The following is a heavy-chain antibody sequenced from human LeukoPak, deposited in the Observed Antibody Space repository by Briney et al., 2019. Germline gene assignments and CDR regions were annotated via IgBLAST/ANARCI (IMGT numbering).Heavy chain of an antibody. V-gene: IGHV1-2*02. J-gene: IGHJ4*02. Sequence: ASVKVSCKASGYTFTGYYMHWVRQAPGQGLEWMGWINPNSGGTNYAQKFQGRVTMTRETSISTAYMEMSRLRSDDPAVYYCARVDGYSSSWMDYWGQGTLVTVSS. CDR3: ARVDGYSSSWMDY. CDR1: GYTFTGYY. CDR2: INPNSGGT. D-gene: IGHD6-13*01.